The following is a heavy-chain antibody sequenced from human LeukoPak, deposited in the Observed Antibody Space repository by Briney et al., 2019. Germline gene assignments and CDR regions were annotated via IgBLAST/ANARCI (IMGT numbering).Heavy chain of an antibody. D-gene: IGHD1-26*01. Sequence: TGGSLRLSCAASGFTFSSYAMSWVRQAPGKGLEWVSAISGSGGSTYYADSVKGRFTVSRDNSKNTLYLQMNSLRAEDTAVYYCAKYGGSYGYYYMDVWGKGTTVTVSS. CDR3: AKYGGSYGYYYMDV. J-gene: IGHJ6*03. V-gene: IGHV3-23*01. CDR2: ISGSGGST. CDR1: GFTFSSYA.